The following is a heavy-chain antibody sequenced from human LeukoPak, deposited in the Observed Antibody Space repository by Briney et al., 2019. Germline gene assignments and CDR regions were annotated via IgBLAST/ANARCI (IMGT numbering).Heavy chain of an antibody. CDR3: AKRSGINYGFFDS. CDR2: ISSSGSTI. D-gene: IGHD1-26*01. J-gene: IGHJ4*02. Sequence: GGSLRLSCAASGFTFSSYEMNWVRQAPGKGLEWVSYISSSGSTIYYADSVKGRFTISRDNSKYTAYLQMNSLRSEDTAVYYCAKRSGINYGFFDSWGQGTLVTVSS. CDR1: GFTFSSYE. V-gene: IGHV3-48*03.